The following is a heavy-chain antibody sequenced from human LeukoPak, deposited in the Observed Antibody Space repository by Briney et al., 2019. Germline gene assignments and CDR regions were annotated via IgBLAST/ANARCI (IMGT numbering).Heavy chain of an antibody. CDR3: ARDAPGRAVAGNDY. CDR1: GESLNRYY. CDR2: IYESGTT. Sequence: SETLSLTCAVYGESLNRYYWSWVRQPPGEGLEWIGEIYESGTTKYNPSLKSRVTISMVPSKQQFSLSLNSVTAADTAAYYCARDAPGRAVAGNDYWGQGTLVTVSS. D-gene: IGHD6-19*01. J-gene: IGHJ4*02. V-gene: IGHV4-34*01.